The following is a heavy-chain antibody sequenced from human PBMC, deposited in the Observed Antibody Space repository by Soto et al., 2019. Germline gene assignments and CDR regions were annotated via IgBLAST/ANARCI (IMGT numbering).Heavy chain of an antibody. V-gene: IGHV3-30*18. CDR3: AKDRGYCDSSSCYLGHAFDI. CDR1: GFTFSTFG. J-gene: IGHJ3*02. D-gene: IGHD2-2*01. CDR2: ISHDGRSK. Sequence: QVQLVESGGGVVQPGRSLRLSCAASGFTFSTFGIHWVRQAPGKGLEWVAVISHDGRSKFYGDSVKGRFTISRDNSKNTLSLEMNSLRAEDTAVYYCAKDRGYCDSSSCYLGHAFDIWGQGTMGSGSS.